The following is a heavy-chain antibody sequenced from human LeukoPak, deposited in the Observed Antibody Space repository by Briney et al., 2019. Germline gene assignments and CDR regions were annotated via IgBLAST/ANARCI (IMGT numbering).Heavy chain of an antibody. CDR1: GFTFSSYA. CDR3: AKDPHPYSSSWPIIYYFDY. CDR2: ISGSTGNT. J-gene: IGHJ4*02. Sequence: GGSLRLSCAASGFTFSSYAMSWVRQAPGKGLEWVSAISGSTGNTYYADSVKGRFTISRDNSKNTVYLQMNSLRAEDTAVYYCAKDPHPYSSSWPIIYYFDYWGQGTLVTVSS. D-gene: IGHD6-13*01. V-gene: IGHV3-23*01.